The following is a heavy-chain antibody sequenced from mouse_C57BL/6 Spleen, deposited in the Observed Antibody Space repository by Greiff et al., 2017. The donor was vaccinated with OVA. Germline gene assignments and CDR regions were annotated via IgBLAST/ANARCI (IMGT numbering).Heavy chain of an antibody. V-gene: IGHV3-6*01. CDR2: ISYDGSN. CDR1: GYSITSGYY. J-gene: IGHJ3*01. Sequence: EVQLQESGPGLVKPSQSLSLTCSVTGYSITSGYYWNWIRQFPGNKLEWMGYISYDGSNNYNPSLKNRISITRDTSKNQFFLKLNSVTTEDTATYYCASGPIGFAYWGQGTLVTVSA. D-gene: IGHD3-1*01. CDR3: ASGPIGFAY.